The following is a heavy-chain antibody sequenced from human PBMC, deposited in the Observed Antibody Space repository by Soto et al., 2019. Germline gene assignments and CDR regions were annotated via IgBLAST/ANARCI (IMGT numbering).Heavy chain of an antibody. Sequence: QVQLVESGGGVVQPGRSLRLSCAASGFTFSSSGMHWVRQAPGKGLEWVAVISYDGSDKYYTGSVKGRFTISRDNSKNTLYLQMNSLRAEDAAVYYCAKDLWAVGGPHDYWGQGTLVTVSS. V-gene: IGHV3-30*18. CDR3: AKDLWAVGGPHDY. CDR1: GFTFSSSG. CDR2: ISYDGSDK. D-gene: IGHD6-19*01. J-gene: IGHJ4*02.